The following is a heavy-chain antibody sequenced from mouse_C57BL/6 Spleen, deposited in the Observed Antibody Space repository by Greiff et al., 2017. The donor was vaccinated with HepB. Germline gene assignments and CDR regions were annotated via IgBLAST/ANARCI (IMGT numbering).Heavy chain of an antibody. J-gene: IGHJ2*01. Sequence: EVMLVESGGGLVKPGGSLKLSCAASGFTFSSYAMSWVRQTPEKRLEWVATISDGGSYTYYPDNVKGRFTISRDNAKNNLYLQMSHLKSEDTAMYDCARDMLLRYFDYWGQGTTLTVSS. D-gene: IGHD1-1*01. CDR1: GFTFSSYA. CDR2: ISDGGSYT. V-gene: IGHV5-4*01. CDR3: ARDMLLRYFDY.